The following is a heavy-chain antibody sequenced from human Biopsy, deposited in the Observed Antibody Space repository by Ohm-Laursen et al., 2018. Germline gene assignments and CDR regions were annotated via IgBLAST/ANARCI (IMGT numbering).Heavy chain of an antibody. J-gene: IGHJ4*02. CDR1: GGSISSYY. CDR2: VYYSGST. Sequence: PGTLSLTCAVSGGSISSYYWTWIRQPPGKGLEWIGDVYYSGSTNRNPSLKSRVTILVDTSKNQFSLKLNSVTAADTAVYYCAHGSGSYYKWDFWGRGILVTVSS. D-gene: IGHD3-10*01. CDR3: AHGSGSYYKWDF. V-gene: IGHV4-59*08.